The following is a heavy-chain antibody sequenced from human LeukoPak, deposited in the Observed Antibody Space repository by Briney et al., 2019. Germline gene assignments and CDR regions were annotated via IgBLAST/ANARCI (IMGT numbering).Heavy chain of an antibody. CDR2: ISAYNGDT. V-gene: IGHV1-18*01. Sequence: GASVKVSCKASGYTFTSYGISWVRQAPGQGLEWMGWISAYNGDTNYAQKLQGRVTMTTDTSTSTAYMELRSLRSDDTAVYYCARDRVVTAQPLFDYWGQGTLVTVSS. CDR1: GYTFTSYG. J-gene: IGHJ4*02. CDR3: ARDRVVTAQPLFDY. D-gene: IGHD2-21*02.